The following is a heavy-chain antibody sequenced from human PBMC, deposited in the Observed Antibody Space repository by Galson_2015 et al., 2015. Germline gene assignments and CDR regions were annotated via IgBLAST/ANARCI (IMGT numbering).Heavy chain of an antibody. CDR1: GGSISSSSYY. Sequence: ETLSLTCTVSGGSISSSSYYWGWIRQPPGKGLEWIGSIYYSGSTYYNPSLKSRVTISVDTSKNQFSLKLSSVTAADTAVYYCAAGPSRGRYCSSTSCPLHFDYWGQGTLVTVSS. D-gene: IGHD2-2*01. V-gene: IGHV4-39*01. CDR2: IYYSGST. J-gene: IGHJ4*02. CDR3: AAGPSRGRYCSSTSCPLHFDY.